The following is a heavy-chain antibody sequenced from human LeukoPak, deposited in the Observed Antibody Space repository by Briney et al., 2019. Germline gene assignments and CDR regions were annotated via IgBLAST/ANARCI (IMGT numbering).Heavy chain of an antibody. J-gene: IGHJ4*02. D-gene: IGHD2-2*02. CDR2: INPNSGGT. CDR1: GYTSTGYY. V-gene: IGHV1-2*02. Sequence: ASVKVSCKASGYTSTGYYMHWVRQAPGQGLEWMGWINPNSGGTNYAQKFQGRVTMTRDTSISTAYMELSRLRSDDTAVYYCARGAYCSSTSCYRGYFDYWGQGTLVTVSS. CDR3: ARGAYCSSTSCYRGYFDY.